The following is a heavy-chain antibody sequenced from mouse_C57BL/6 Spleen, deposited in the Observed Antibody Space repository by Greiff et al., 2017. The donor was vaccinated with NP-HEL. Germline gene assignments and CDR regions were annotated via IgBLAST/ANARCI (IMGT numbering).Heavy chain of an antibody. CDR2: IDPNSGGT. CDR3: ARRGAYGYDLMDY. CDR1: GYTFTSYW. V-gene: IGHV1-72*01. Sequence: QVQLQQPGAELVKPGASVKLSCKASGYTFTSYWMHWVKQRPGRGLEWIGRIDPNSGGTKYNEKFKSKATLTVDKPSSTAYMQLSSLTSEDSAVYYCARRGAYGYDLMDYWGQGTSVTVSS. D-gene: IGHD2-2*01. J-gene: IGHJ4*01.